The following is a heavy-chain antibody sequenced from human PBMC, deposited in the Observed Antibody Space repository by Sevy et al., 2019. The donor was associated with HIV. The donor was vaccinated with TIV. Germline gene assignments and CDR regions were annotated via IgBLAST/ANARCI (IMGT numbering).Heavy chain of an antibody. CDR1: GGSITSHY. CDR2: INYNGPI. J-gene: IGHJ4*02. CDR3: ACENAWGRGYS. V-gene: IGHV4-59*08. Sequence: SETLSLSCTVSGGSITSHYWNWIRQPPGKGLEWVANINYNGPINYNPSLKSRVTLSLDTSKNQFSPRLSSVTAADRAMDYCACENAWGRGYSWGQGTLVTGSS. D-gene: IGHD1-26*01.